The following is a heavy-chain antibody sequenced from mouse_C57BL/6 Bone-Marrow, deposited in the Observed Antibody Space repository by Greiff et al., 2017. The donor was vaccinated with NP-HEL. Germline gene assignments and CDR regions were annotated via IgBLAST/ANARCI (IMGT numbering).Heavy chain of an antibody. V-gene: IGHV7-3*01. J-gene: IGHJ3*01. Sequence: EVNVVESGGGLVQPGGSLSLSCAASGFTFTDYYMSWVRQPPGKALEWLGFIRNKANGYTTEYSASVKGRFTISRDNSQSILYLQMNALRAEDSATYYCARFGNYCQFAYWGQGTLVTVSA. CDR1: GFTFTDYY. CDR2: IRNKANGYTT. D-gene: IGHD2-1*01. CDR3: ARFGNYCQFAY.